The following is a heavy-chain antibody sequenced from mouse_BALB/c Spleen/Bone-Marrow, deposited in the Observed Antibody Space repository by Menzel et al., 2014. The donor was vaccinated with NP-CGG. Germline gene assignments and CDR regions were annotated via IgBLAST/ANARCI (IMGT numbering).Heavy chain of an antibody. J-gene: IGHJ1*01. V-gene: IGHV2-5*01. D-gene: IGHD1-1*01. CDR1: GFSLTSYG. CDR3: AKNQGSFYYGSSHWYFDV. Sequence: QVQLQQSGPGLVQPSQSLSITCTVSGFSLTSYGVHWVRQSPGKGLEWLGVIWRGGSTDYNAAFMSRLSITKDNSKSQVFFKMNSLQADDTAIYYGAKNQGSFYYGSSHWYFDVWGAGTTVTVSS. CDR2: IWRGGST.